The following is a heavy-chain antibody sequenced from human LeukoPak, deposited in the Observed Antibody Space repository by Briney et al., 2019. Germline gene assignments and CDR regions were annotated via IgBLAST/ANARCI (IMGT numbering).Heavy chain of an antibody. D-gene: IGHD2-8*01. V-gene: IGHV5-51*01. CDR1: GYSFTIYW. J-gene: IGHJ6*03. CDR3: ARHGHCTNGVCYSNYYYYMDV. CDR2: IYPDDSDT. Sequence: GESLKISCKGSGYSFTIYWIGWVRQMPGKGLEWMGIIYPDDSDTRYSPSFEGQVIISVDKSISTAYLQWGSLKASDTATYYCARHGHCTNGVCYSNYYYYMDVWGKGTTVTVSS.